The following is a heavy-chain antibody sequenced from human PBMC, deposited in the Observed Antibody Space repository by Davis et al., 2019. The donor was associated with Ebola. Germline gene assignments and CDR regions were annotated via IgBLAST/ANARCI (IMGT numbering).Heavy chain of an antibody. D-gene: IGHD5-18*01. V-gene: IGHV4-31*03. Sequence: SETLSLTCTVSGGPISSGSYYWSWIRQHPGKGLEWIGYIYYSGSTYYNPSLKSRLTMSVDTSKNQFSLKLRSVTAADTAVYYCARGAAMVTKFDYWGQGTLVTVSS. J-gene: IGHJ4*02. CDR1: GGPISSGSYY. CDR3: ARGAAMVTKFDY. CDR2: IYYSGST.